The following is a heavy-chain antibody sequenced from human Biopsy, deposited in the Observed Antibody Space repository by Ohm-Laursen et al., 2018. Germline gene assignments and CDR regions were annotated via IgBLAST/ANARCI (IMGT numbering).Heavy chain of an antibody. CDR2: INAKTGDT. D-gene: IGHD3-22*01. CDR3: TRGGYYYDSLAYYYWFDP. J-gene: IGHJ5*02. V-gene: IGHV1-2*02. Sequence: ASVKASCKASGYTFTGYHVHWVRQAPGQGLEWMGWINAKTGDTNYAQKFQSRVTMTRDTSISTAYVDLSSLRSDDTAVYYCTRGGYYYDSLAYYYWFDPWGQGTLVTVSS. CDR1: GYTFTGYH.